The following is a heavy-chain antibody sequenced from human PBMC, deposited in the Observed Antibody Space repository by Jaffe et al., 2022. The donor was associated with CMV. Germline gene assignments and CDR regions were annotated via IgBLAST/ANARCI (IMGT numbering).Heavy chain of an antibody. J-gene: IGHJ4*02. V-gene: IGHV2-5*02. D-gene: IGHD5-18*01. Sequence: QITLKESGPTLVKPTQTLTLTCTFSGFSLSTSGVGVGWIRQPPGKALEWLALIYWDDDKRYSPSLKSRLTITKDTSKNQVVLTMTNMDPVDTATYYCAHSRARGIQLWAHFDYWGQGTLVTVSS. CDR1: GFSLSTSGVG. CDR3: AHSRARGIQLWAHFDY. CDR2: IYWDDDK.